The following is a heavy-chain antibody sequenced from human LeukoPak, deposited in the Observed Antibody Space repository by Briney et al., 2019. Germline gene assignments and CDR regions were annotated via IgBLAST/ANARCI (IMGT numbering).Heavy chain of an antibody. CDR1: GFTFSSYS. CDR3: ERAIYDKWDLFEY. D-gene: IGHD3-22*01. CDR2: ISSSSSYI. J-gene: IGHJ4*02. V-gene: IGHV3-21*01. Sequence: GGSLRPSCAASGFTFSSYSMNWVRPAPGKGLEWVSSISSSSSYIYYADSVKGRFTISRDKAKNSLYLQMNSLRAEDTAVYYCERAIYDKWDLFEYWGQGTLVTVSS.